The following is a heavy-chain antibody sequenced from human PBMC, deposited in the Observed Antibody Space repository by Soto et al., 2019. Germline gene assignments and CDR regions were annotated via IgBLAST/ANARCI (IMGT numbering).Heavy chain of an antibody. Sequence: QVQLVQSGAEVKKPGSSVKVSCKASGGTFSSYAISWVRQAPGQGLEWMGGLIPIFGTANYAQKFQGRVTITADESTSTAYMELSSLRSEDTAVYYCVASGVVVTAIRNWFDPWGQGTLVTVSS. J-gene: IGHJ5*02. CDR1: GGTFSSYA. CDR3: VASGVVVTAIRNWFDP. D-gene: IGHD2-21*02. V-gene: IGHV1-69*01. CDR2: LIPIFGTA.